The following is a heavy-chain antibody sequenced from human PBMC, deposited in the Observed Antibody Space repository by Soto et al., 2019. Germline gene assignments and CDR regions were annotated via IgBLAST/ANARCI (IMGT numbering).Heavy chain of an antibody. V-gene: IGHV1-8*01. CDR3: ARSKRVAGTTDY. CDR2: MNPNSGNT. CDR1: GYTFTSYD. Sequence: QVQLVQSGAEVKKPGASVKVSCKASGYTFTSYDINWVRQATGQGLEWMGWMNPNSGNTGYAQKFQGRVTMTRNTSISTAYMELSSLRPEDTAVYYCARSKRVAGTTDYWGQGTLVTVSS. J-gene: IGHJ4*02. D-gene: IGHD6-19*01.